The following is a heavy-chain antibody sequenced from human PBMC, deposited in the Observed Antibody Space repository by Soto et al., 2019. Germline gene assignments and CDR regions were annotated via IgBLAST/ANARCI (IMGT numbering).Heavy chain of an antibody. CDR2: ISSSGSTI. V-gene: IGHV3-48*03. CDR1: GFTFSSYE. D-gene: IGHD6-19*01. CDR3: AREPHSIAVAGFDY. Sequence: EVQLVESGGGLVQPGGSLRLSCAASGFTFSSYEMNWVRQAPGKGLEWVSYISSSGSTIYYADSVKGRFTISRDNAKNSLYLQMNSLRAEDTAVHYCAREPHSIAVAGFDYWGQGTLVTVSS. J-gene: IGHJ4*02.